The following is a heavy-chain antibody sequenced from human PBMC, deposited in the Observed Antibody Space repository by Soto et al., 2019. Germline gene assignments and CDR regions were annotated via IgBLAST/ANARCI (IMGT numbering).Heavy chain of an antibody. CDR3: TTGTTVTFYGMDV. Sequence: PGGSLRLSCAASGFTFSNDWMSWVRQAPGKGLEWVGRIKSKTDGGTTDYAAPVKGRFTISRDDSKNTLYLQMNSLKTEDTAVYYCTTGTTVTFYGMDVWGQGTTVTVSS. D-gene: IGHD4-17*01. J-gene: IGHJ6*02. CDR2: IKSKTDGGTT. CDR1: GFTFSNDW. V-gene: IGHV3-15*01.